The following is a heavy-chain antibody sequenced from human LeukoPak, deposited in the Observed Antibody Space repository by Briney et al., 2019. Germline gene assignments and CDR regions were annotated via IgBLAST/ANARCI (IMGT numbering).Heavy chain of an antibody. V-gene: IGHV1-69*04. CDR2: IIPILGIA. J-gene: IGHJ6*02. CDR1: GGTFSSYA. CDR3: ASSRFLEWSPLYYYGMDV. Sequence: SVKVSCKASGGTFSSYAVSWVRQAPGQGLEWMGRIIPILGIANYAQKFQGRVTITADKSTSTAYMELSSLRSEDTAVYYCASSRFLEWSPLYYYGMDVWGQGTTVTVSS. D-gene: IGHD3-3*01.